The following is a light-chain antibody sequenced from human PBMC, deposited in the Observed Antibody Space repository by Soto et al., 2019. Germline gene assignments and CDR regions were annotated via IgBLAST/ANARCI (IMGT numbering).Light chain of an antibody. CDR2: GNS. CDR3: QSYDSTLSDRYV. J-gene: IGLJ1*01. V-gene: IGLV1-40*01. Sequence: QSVLTQPPSVSGAPGQRVTISCTGSSSSIGAGYDVHWYQQRPGTAPKLLIFGNSNRPSGVPDRFSGSKSGTSSSLTITGLLAEDEGDYYCQSYDSTLSDRYVFGSGTQLTVL. CDR1: SSSIGAGYD.